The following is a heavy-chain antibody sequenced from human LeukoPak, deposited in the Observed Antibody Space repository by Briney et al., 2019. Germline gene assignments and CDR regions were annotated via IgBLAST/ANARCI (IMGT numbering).Heavy chain of an antibody. D-gene: IGHD3-10*01. J-gene: IGHJ4*02. CDR3: ARETRGFGEFRLFDY. CDR1: GGTFSSYA. Sequence: SVKVSCKASGGTFSSYAISWVRQAPGQGLEWMGRIIPILGIANYAQKFQGRVTITADKSTSTTYMELSSLRSEDTAVYYCARETRGFGEFRLFDYWGQGTLVTVSS. CDR2: IIPILGIA. V-gene: IGHV1-69*04.